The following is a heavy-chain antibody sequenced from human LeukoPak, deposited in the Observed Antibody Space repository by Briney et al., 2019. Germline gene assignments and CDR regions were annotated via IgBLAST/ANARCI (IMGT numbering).Heavy chain of an antibody. CDR2: ISGSGGST. CDR3: GKVGSVAAAGTYHVDY. CDR1: GFTFSSYA. D-gene: IGHD6-13*01. Sequence: GGSLRLSCAASGFTFSSYAMSWVRQAPGKGLEWVSAISGSGGSTYYADSVKGRFTISRDNSKNTLYLQMNSLRAEDTAVYYCGKVGSVAAAGTYHVDYWSQGTLVTVSS. V-gene: IGHV3-23*01. J-gene: IGHJ4*02.